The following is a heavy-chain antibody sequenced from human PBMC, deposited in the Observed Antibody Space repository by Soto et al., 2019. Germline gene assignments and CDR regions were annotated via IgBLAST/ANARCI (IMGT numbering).Heavy chain of an antibody. CDR3: ARGRRNYYYGSGSSKH. CDR2: ISYDGSNK. J-gene: IGHJ4*02. V-gene: IGHV3-30-3*01. Sequence: GGSLRLSCAASGFTFSSYAMHWVRQAPGKGLEWVAVISYDGSNKYYADSVKGRFTISRDNSKNTLYLQMNSLRAEDTAVYYWARGRRNYYYGSGSSKHWGQGTLVTVSS. D-gene: IGHD3-10*01. CDR1: GFTFSSYA.